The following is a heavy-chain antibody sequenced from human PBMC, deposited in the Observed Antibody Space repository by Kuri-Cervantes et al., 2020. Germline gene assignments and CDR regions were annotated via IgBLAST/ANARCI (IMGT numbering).Heavy chain of an antibody. CDR2: INPNTGGT. J-gene: IGHJ5*02. Sequence: ASVKVSCKVSGYTFTGYYIHWVRQAPGQGLEWMGWINPNTGGTYYAQRFQGRVTLTGDTSISTAYMELSSLRSEDTAVYYCARVDGGITMIDPWGQGTLVTVSS. CDR3: ARVDGGITMIDP. D-gene: IGHD3-22*01. V-gene: IGHV1-2*02. CDR1: GYTFTGYY.